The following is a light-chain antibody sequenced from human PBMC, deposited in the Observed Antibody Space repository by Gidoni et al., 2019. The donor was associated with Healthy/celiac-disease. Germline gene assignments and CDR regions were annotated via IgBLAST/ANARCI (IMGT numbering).Light chain of an antibody. V-gene: IGLV3-1*01. J-gene: IGLJ2*01. CDR1: KLGDKY. CDR3: QAWDGSTVV. Sequence: SYELTQPPSVSVPPGQTASLTCSGDKLGDKYACWYQQKPCQSPVLVIYQDSKRPSGIPERFSGSNYGNTATLTISGTQAMDEADYYCQAWDGSTVVFGGGTKLTVL. CDR2: QDS.